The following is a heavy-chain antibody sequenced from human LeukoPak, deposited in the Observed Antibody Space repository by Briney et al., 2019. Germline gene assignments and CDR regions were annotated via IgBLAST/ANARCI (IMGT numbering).Heavy chain of an antibody. CDR1: GGSISSNY. CDR2: IHHRGST. V-gene: IGHV4-59*01. CDR3: ARGTQYSSSWYYFDY. Sequence: SETLSLTCTVSGGSISSNYRTWIRQPPGKGLEWIWYIHHRGSTYYNPSLTSRVTISVDTSKNQFSLKLSSVTAADTAVFYCARGTQYSSSWYYFDYWGQGILVTVSS. J-gene: IGHJ4*02. D-gene: IGHD6-13*01.